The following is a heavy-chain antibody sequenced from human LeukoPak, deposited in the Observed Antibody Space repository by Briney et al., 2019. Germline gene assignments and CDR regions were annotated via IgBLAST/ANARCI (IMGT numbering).Heavy chain of an antibody. J-gene: IGHJ4*02. CDR3: TRHADSGWFAAYQY. D-gene: IGHD6-19*01. CDR2: IRDSGGMT. CDR1: GFDFSAYV. V-gene: IGHV3-23*01. Sequence: GGSLRLSCAASGFDFSAYVMSWVRQSPGKGLEWVSVIRDSGGMTFYADSVKGRFTISRDNSRNTLYLQMNSLGAEDTATYYCTRHADSGWFAAYQYWGQGILVTVS.